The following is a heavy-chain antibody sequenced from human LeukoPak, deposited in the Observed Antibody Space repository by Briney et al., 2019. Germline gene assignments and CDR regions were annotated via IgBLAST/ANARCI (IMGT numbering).Heavy chain of an antibody. CDR2: IIPIFGTA. J-gene: IGHJ4*02. CDR1: GGTFSSYA. CDR3: ARNYGQDSRITLDY. D-gene: IGHD3-22*01. V-gene: IGHV1-69*05. Sequence: SVKVSCKASGGTFSSYAISWVRQAPGQGLEWMGGIIPIFGTANYAQKFQGRVTITTDESTSTAYMELSSLRSEDTAVYYCARNYGQDSRITLDYWGQGTLVTVSS.